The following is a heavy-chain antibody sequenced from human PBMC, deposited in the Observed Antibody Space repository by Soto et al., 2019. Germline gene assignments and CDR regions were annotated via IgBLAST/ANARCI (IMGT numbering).Heavy chain of an antibody. CDR2: IIPIFGTA. CDR3: ARDLSFAQQLDYYYYGMDV. D-gene: IGHD6-13*01. Sequence: VQLVQSGAEVKKPGSSVKVSCKASGGTFSSYAISWVRQAPGQGLEWMGGIIPIFGTANYAQKFQGRVTITADESTSTAYMDLSSLRSEDTAVYYCARDLSFAQQLDYYYYGMDVWGQGTTVTVSS. CDR1: GGTFSSYA. J-gene: IGHJ6*02. V-gene: IGHV1-69*01.